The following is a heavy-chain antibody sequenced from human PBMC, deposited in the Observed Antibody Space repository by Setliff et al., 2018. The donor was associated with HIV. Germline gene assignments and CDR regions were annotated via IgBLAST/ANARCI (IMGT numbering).Heavy chain of an antibody. V-gene: IGHV1-69*13. CDR1: GDNFNSHS. J-gene: IGHJ6*04. CDR2: IVPIFGTP. Sequence: ASVKVSCKASGDNFNSHSISWVRQAPGQGLEWMGGIVPIFGTPNYAQKFKGRLTITADESTSTVYMELSSLRSEDTAVYFCARDSRDIVVVIAPEPEPYYYYGMDVWGEGTTVTVSS. CDR3: ARDSRDIVVVIAPEPEPYYYYGMDV. D-gene: IGHD2-15*01.